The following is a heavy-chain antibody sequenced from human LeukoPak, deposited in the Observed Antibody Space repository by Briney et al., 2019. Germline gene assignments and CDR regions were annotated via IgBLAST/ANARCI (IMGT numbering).Heavy chain of an antibody. V-gene: IGHV4-38-2*02. CDR1: GYSISSAYY. CDR3: ARGFRGDNFDY. Sequence: SETLSLTCSVSGYSISSAYYWGWIRQPPGKGLEWIGTMYHSGSTNYNPSLKSRVTISVDTSKNRFSLKLSSVTAADTAVYFCARGFRGDNFDYWGQGTLVTVSS. CDR2: MYHSGST. J-gene: IGHJ4*02. D-gene: IGHD7-27*01.